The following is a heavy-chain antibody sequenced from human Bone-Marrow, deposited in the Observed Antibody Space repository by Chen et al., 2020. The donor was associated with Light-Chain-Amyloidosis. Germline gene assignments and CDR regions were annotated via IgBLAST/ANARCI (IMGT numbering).Heavy chain of an antibody. D-gene: IGHD5-12*01. Sequence: EVQLEQSGPEVKKLGEPLKISCTGSGNTLPNYWIGWVGQMPGRGLEWMGVIYPDDSDARYSPSFEGQVTISADKSITTAYRQWRSLKASDTAMYYCARRRDGYNFDYWGQGTLVTVSS. V-gene: IGHV5-51*01. CDR2: IYPDDSDA. J-gene: IGHJ4*02. CDR1: GNTLPNYW. CDR3: ARRRDGYNFDY.